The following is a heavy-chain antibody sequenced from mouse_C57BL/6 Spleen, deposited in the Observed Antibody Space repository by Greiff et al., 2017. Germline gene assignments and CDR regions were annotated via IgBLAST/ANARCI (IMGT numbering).Heavy chain of an antibody. CDR2: IDPSDSYT. J-gene: IGHJ3*01. CDR1: GYTFTSYW. V-gene: IGHV1-69*01. CDR3: ARSQLRLRGFAY. D-gene: IGHD3-2*02. Sequence: QVQLQQPGAELVMPGASVKLSCKASGYTFTSYWMHWVKQRPGQGLEWIGEIDPSDSYTNYNQKFKGKSTLTVDNSSSTAYMQLSSLTSEDSAVYYCARSQLRLRGFAYWGKGTLVTVSA.